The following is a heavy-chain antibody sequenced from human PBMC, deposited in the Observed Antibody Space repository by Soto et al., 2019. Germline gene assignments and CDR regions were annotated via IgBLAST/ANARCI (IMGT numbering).Heavy chain of an antibody. D-gene: IGHD1-1*01. CDR3: ARDQRWLQLKPFDY. J-gene: IGHJ4*02. CDR1: GFSFSSYW. V-gene: IGHV3-7*03. CDR2: INQDGSEK. Sequence: EVQLVESGGGLVQPGGSLRLSCAASGFSFSSYWMSWVRQAPGKGLEWVANINQDGSEKYYVDSVKGRFTISRDNAKNSLYLQMNSLRAEDTAVYYCARDQRWLQLKPFDYWGQGTLVTVSS.